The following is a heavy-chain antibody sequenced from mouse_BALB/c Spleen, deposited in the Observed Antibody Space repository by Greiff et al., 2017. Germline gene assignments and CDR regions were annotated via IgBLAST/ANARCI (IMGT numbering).Heavy chain of an antibody. D-gene: IGHD2-4*01. CDR3: TRSGHDYDPLGYAMDY. V-gene: IGHV1-15*01. CDR2: IDPETGGT. J-gene: IGHJ4*01. Sequence: VQLQQSGAELVRPGASVTLSCKASGYTFTDYEMHWVKQTPVHGLEWIGAIDPETGGTAYNQKFKGKATLTADKSSSTAYMELRSLTSEDSAVYYCTRSGHDYDPLGYAMDYWGQGTAVTVSS. CDR1: GYTFTDYE.